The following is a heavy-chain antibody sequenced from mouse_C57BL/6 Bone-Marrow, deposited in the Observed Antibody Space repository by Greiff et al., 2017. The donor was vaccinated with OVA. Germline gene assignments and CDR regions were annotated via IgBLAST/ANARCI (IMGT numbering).Heavy chain of an antibody. J-gene: IGHJ2*01. CDR3: ARKGAIYYDYDGVFDY. V-gene: IGHV1-75*01. CDR2: IFTGSGST. Sequence: QVQLQQSGPELVKPGASVKISCKASGYTFTDYYINWVKQRPGQGLEWIGWIFTGSGSTYYNEKFKGKATLTVDKSSSTAYMLLSRLTSEDSAVYFCARKGAIYYDYDGVFDYWGQGTTLTVSS. D-gene: IGHD2-4*01. CDR1: GYTFTDYY.